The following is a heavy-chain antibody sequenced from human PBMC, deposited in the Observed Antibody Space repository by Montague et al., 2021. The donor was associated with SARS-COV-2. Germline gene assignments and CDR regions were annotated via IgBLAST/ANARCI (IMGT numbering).Heavy chain of an antibody. V-gene: IGHV3-23*01. D-gene: IGHD1-1*01. J-gene: IGHJ4*02. CDR1: GFAFSNYA. Sequence: SLRLSCPASGFAFSNYAMSWVRQAPGKGLEWVPAITGSGSNTYYADSMKGRFTIFRDNSRSTLYLQINSLRAEDTAVYYCARQNWNDGGDYWGQGTLVTVSS. CDR2: ITGSGSNT. CDR3: ARQNWNDGGDY.